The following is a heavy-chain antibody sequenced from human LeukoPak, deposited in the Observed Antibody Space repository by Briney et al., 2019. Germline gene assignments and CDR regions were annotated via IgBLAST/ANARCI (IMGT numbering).Heavy chain of an antibody. Sequence: GSLRLSCAASGFIFRSYGMHWVRQTPGKGLEWVAVISYDGTNKYYADSVKGRFTISRDNSKNTLYLQMNSLRAEDTAVYYCAREVMAYYDTPWGQGTLVTVSS. V-gene: IGHV3-30*03. CDR3: AREVMAYYDTP. J-gene: IGHJ5*02. CDR2: ISYDGTNK. D-gene: IGHD3-22*01. CDR1: GFIFRSYG.